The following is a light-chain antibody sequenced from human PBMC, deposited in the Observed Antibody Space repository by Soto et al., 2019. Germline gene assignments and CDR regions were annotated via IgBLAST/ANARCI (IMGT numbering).Light chain of an antibody. CDR1: QSISSW. CDR3: QTYNIDPALT. V-gene: IGKV1-5*03. J-gene: IGKJ4*01. CDR2: KAS. Sequence: DIQMTQSPSTLSASVGDRVTITCRASQSISSWLAWYQQKPGKAPKLLIYKASSLESGVPSRFSGSGSGTEFTLTISSLQPEDVATYYCQTYNIDPALTFGGGTKVQI.